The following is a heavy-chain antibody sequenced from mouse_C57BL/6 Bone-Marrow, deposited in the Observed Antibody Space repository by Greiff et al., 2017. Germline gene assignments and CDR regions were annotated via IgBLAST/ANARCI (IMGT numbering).Heavy chain of an antibody. Sequence: QVQLQQPGAELVMPGASVKLSCKASGYTFTSYWMHWVKQRPGQGLEWIGEIDPSDSYTNYNQKFKGKSTLTVDKSSSTAYMQLSSLTSEDSAVYYCARGGVYYGSNWGYWGQGTTLTVSS. CDR2: IDPSDSYT. V-gene: IGHV1-69*01. J-gene: IGHJ2*01. CDR1: GYTFTSYW. CDR3: ARGGVYYGSNWGY. D-gene: IGHD1-1*01.